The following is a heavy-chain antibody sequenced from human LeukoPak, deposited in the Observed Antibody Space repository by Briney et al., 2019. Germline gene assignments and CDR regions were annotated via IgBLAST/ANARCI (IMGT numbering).Heavy chain of an antibody. V-gene: IGHV4-61*02. D-gene: IGHD3-10*01. CDR2: IYISGST. Sequence: PSETLSLTCNVSGDSISSSSYYWSWIRPPAGKGLEWIGRIYISGSTKYNPSLESRVTISLDASKSQFALKLSSVTAADTAVYYCARDLRGVTADWGQGTLLTVSS. CDR1: GDSISSSSYY. CDR3: ARDLRGVTAD. J-gene: IGHJ4*02.